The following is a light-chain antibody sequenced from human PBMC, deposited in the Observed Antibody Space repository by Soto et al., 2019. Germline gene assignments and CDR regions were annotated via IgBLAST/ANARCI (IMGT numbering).Light chain of an antibody. CDR2: GTS. J-gene: IGKJ1*01. CDR3: LQDSSYPRT. CDR1: QGIGTE. V-gene: IGKV1-6*01. Sequence: AIQITQSPSSLSASVGDRVTITCRASQGIGTELGWYQQRPGKAPRLLIYGTSTLQYGVPSRFSGSGSDTDFTLIISSLQPEDFATYYCLQDSSYPRTFGQGTKVEIK.